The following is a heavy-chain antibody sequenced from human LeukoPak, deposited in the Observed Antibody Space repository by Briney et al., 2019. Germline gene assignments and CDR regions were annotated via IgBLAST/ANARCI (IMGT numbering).Heavy chain of an antibody. J-gene: IGHJ4*02. CDR2: IKQDEREK. V-gene: IGHV3-7*01. Sequence: GGSLRLSCAASGFTFTNYWMSWVRQAPGKGLEWVANIKQDEREKFYVDSVKGRFTISRDNAKNSMYLRLNSLRAEDTAVYYCARDAWRDRYFDYWGQGILVTVSS. D-gene: IGHD1-1*01. CDR3: ARDAWRDRYFDY. CDR1: GFTFTNYW.